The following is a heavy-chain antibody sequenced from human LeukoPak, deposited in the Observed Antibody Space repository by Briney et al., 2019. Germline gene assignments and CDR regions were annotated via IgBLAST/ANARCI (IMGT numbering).Heavy chain of an antibody. CDR2: IYYSGNT. CDR1: GGSIWSYY. D-gene: IGHD4-11*01. Sequence: PSETLSLTCTVSGGSIWSYYWSWLRQPPGKGLEWIGYIYYSGNTNYNSSLKSRVTISVDTSKNQFSLKLNSVTAADTAVYYCARTHTVPDYFDYWGQGTLVTVSS. J-gene: IGHJ4*02. V-gene: IGHV4-59*01. CDR3: ARTHTVPDYFDY.